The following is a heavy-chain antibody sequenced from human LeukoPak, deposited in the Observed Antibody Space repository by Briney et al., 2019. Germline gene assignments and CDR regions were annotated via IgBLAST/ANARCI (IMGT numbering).Heavy chain of an antibody. CDR3: ARRGYSSAWYEDY. Sequence: PSETLSLTCTVSGYSISNGYYWGWIRQPPGKGLEWIGSIYHSGSIYYNPSLKSRVTISVDTSKNQFSLKLSSVTAADSAVYYCARRGYSSAWYEDYWGQGTLVTVSS. J-gene: IGHJ4*02. CDR2: IYHSGSI. V-gene: IGHV4-38-2*02. CDR1: GYSISNGYY. D-gene: IGHD6-19*01.